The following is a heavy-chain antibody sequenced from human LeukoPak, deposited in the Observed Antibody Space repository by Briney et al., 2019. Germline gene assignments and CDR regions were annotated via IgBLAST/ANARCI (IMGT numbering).Heavy chain of an antibody. V-gene: IGHV3-74*01. Sequence: GGSLRLSCSASGFTFSYYWMHWVRQAPGKGLVWVSHISPDGSITNFADSVKGRFTISRDNAQNTLYLQTNNLRAEDTAVYYCAGDVSGRDDFWGQGTLVTVSS. D-gene: IGHD6-25*01. CDR2: ISPDGSIT. J-gene: IGHJ4*02. CDR3: AGDVSGRDDF. CDR1: GFTFSYYW.